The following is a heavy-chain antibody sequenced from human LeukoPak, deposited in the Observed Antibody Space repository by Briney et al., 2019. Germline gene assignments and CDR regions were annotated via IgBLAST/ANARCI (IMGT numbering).Heavy chain of an antibody. CDR2: IYSSGGT. CDR3: ARRSWCVDY. J-gene: IGHJ4*02. Sequence: SETLSLTCTVSGGSISTYYWSWIRQPPGKGLEWIGYIYSSGGTNYNPSLKSRVTISEDTSKNQISLKLKSVTAADTAVYYCARRSWCVDYWGQGTLVTVSS. V-gene: IGHV4-59*08. D-gene: IGHD6-13*01. CDR1: GGSISTYY.